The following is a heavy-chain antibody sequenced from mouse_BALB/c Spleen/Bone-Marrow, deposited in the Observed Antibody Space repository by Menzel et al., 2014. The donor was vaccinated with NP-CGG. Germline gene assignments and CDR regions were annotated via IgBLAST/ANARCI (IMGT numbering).Heavy chain of an antibody. V-gene: IGHV1-7*01. CDR1: GYSFTNYC. D-gene: IGHD2-1*01. Sequence: VQLQQSGAELANPGASVKMSCTASGYSFTNYCMHWVKQRPGQGLDWIGYISPSTGYSEYNQKFQDKATLTADKSSNIAYMQLSSLTSEXSAVXYXAXYGNXPLFAYWGQGTLVTVSA. CDR2: ISPSTGYS. J-gene: IGHJ3*01. CDR3: AXYGNXPLFAY.